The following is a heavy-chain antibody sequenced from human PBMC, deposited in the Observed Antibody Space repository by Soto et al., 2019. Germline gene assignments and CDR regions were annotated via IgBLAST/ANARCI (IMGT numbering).Heavy chain of an antibody. CDR1: GGTFSSYA. Sequence: ASVKVSCKASGGTFSSYAISWVRQAPGQGLEWMGGIIPIFGTANYAQRFQGRVTMTADKSTRTAYMELSSLRCEDTAVYYCAREGRGNSYGYYYGMDVWGQGTTVTVSS. D-gene: IGHD5-18*01. CDR2: IIPIFGTA. CDR3: AREGRGNSYGYYYGMDV. J-gene: IGHJ6*02. V-gene: IGHV1-69*06.